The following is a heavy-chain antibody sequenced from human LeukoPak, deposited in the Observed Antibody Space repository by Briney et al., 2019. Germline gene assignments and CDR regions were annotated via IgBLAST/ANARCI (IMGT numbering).Heavy chain of an antibody. J-gene: IGHJ4*02. CDR1: GFTFSSYA. V-gene: IGHV3-48*04. Sequence: SGGSLRLSCAASGFTFSSYAMSWVRQAPGKGLEWVSYINSGGSPIYYADSVRGRFTISRDNAKNSLYLQMNSLRAEDTAVYYCARARALTDYWGQGTLVTVSS. CDR3: ARARALTDY. CDR2: INSGGSPI. D-gene: IGHD1-26*01.